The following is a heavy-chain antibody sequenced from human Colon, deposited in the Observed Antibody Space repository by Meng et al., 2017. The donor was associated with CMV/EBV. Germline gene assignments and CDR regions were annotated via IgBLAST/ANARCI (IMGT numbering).Heavy chain of an antibody. CDR1: GFTFDDYA. CDR3: AKATIRYSSPREAAFDI. J-gene: IGHJ3*02. CDR2: ISWNSGSI. V-gene: IGHV3-9*03. Sequence: GGSLRLSCAASGFTFDDYAMHWVRQAPGKGLEWVSGISWNSGSIGYADSVKGRFTISRDNAKNSLYLQMNSLRAEDMALYYCAKATIRYSSPREAAFDIWGQGTMVTVPS. D-gene: IGHD6-13*01.